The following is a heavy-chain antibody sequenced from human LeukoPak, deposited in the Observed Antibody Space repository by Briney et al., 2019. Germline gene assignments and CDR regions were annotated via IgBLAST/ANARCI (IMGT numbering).Heavy chain of an antibody. D-gene: IGHD5-12*01. CDR1: GYSISSGYY. V-gene: IGHV4-38-2*02. J-gene: IGHJ4*02. Sequence: SETLSLTCTVSGYSISSGYYWGWIRQPPGKGLEWIGSIYHSGSTYYNPSLKSRVTISVDTSKNQFSLKLSSVTAADTAVYYCARSYSGYVNFDYWGQGTLVTVSS. CDR3: ARSYSGYVNFDY. CDR2: IYHSGST.